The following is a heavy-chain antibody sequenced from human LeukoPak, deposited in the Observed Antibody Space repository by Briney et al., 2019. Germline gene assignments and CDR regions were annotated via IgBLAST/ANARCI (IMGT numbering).Heavy chain of an antibody. Sequence: GGSLRLSCAASGFTFSSYGMHWVRQAPGKGLEWVAVISYDGSNKYYADSVKGRFTISRDNSKNTLYLQMNSLRAEDTAVYYCARDRHDSSGCNWFDPWGQGTLVTVSS. J-gene: IGHJ5*02. CDR1: GFTFSSYG. V-gene: IGHV3-30*03. CDR2: ISYDGSNK. CDR3: ARDRHDSSGCNWFDP. D-gene: IGHD3-22*01.